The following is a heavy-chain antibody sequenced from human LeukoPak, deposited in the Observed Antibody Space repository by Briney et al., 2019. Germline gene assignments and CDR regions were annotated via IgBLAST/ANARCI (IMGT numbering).Heavy chain of an antibody. CDR2: INPSGGST. J-gene: IGHJ6*02. CDR3: ARDLRVGGGYCSSTSCPQYYYYYYGMDV. V-gene: IGHV1-46*01. Sequence: ASVKVSCKASGYTFTSYYMHWVRQAPGQGLEWMGIINPSGGSTSYAQKFQGRVTMTRDTSTSTVYMELSSLRSEDTAVYYCARDLRVGGGYCSSTSCPQYYYYYYGMDVWGQGTTVTISS. CDR1: GYTFTSYY. D-gene: IGHD2-2*01.